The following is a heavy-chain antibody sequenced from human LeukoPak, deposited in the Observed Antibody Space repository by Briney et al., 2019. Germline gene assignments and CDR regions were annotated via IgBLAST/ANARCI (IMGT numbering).Heavy chain of an antibody. D-gene: IGHD3-22*01. CDR3: ARPNITSYYDSRGYDAFDV. J-gene: IGHJ3*01. V-gene: IGHV5-51*01. CDR2: IYPDDSDT. CDR1: GYRLNAYW. Sequence: GEPLKISCKGSGYRLNAYWIAWVRQMPGKGLEWMGIIYPDDSDTRYSPSFQGQVTISADKSVRTAYLQWSSLKASDTAMYYCARPNITSYYDSRGYDAFDVWGQGTMVTVSS.